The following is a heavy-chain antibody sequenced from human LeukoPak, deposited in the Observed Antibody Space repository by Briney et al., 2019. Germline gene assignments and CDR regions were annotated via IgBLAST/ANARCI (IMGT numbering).Heavy chain of an antibody. D-gene: IGHD2-15*01. CDR3: VRLRWELLAPYFDH. Sequence: SETLSLTCSVSTDSTNTYYGSWIRQSPGKGLEWIGHIYHSGSTDYNPSFKTRVIISIDMSKKEFSLTLTSVTVADTAMYYCVRLRWELLAPYFDHWGQGAFVIVSS. J-gene: IGHJ4*02. CDR1: TDSTNTYY. V-gene: IGHV4-59*01. CDR2: IYHSGST.